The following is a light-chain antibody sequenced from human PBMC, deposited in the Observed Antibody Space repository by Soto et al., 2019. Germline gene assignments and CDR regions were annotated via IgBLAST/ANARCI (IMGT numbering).Light chain of an antibody. V-gene: IGKV3-15*01. CDR2: GAS. CDR1: QSISSN. CDR3: QQYNNWPPIT. Sequence: EIVMTQSPGTLSFSPGERATLSCRASQSISSNLAWYQQKPGQAPRLVIYGASTRATGIPARFSGSGSGTEFTLTISSLQYEDFAVHYCQQYNNWPPITFGQGTRLEIK. J-gene: IGKJ5*01.